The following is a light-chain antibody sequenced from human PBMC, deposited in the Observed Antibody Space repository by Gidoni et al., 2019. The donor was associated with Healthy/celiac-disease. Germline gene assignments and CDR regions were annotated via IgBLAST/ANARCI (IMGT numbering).Light chain of an antibody. V-gene: IGKV3-20*01. CDR2: GAS. CDR1: QSVSSSY. J-gene: IGKJ2*01. CDR3: QQYGSSPPKYT. Sequence: IVLTQSPGTLSLSPGERATLSCRASQSVSSSYLAWYQQKPGQAPRLLIYGASSRATGIPDRFSGSGAGTDFTLTISRLEPEDVAVYYCQQYGSSPPKYTFGQGTKLEIK.